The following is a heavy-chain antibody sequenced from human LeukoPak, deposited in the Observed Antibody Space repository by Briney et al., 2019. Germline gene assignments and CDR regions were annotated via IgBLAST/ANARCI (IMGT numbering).Heavy chain of an antibody. CDR3: ARDAPPVHYYDSSGYYRNFDY. CDR2: IYYSGST. CDR1: GGSISSGDYY. D-gene: IGHD3-22*01. Sequence: PSQTLSLTCTVSGGSISSGDYYWSWIRQPPGKGLEWIGYIYYSGSTYYNPSLKSRVTISVDTSKNQFSLKLSSVTAADTAVYYCARDAPPVHYYDSSGYYRNFDYWGQGTLVTVSS. J-gene: IGHJ4*02. V-gene: IGHV4-30-4*01.